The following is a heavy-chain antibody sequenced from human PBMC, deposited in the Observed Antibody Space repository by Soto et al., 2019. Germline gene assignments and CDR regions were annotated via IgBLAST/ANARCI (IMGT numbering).Heavy chain of an antibody. Sequence: GGSLRLSCAASGFTFSSYSMNWVRQAPGKGLEWVSSFSCSCCYIYYAVSVKGRFTISRDNAKNSLFLQMNSLRAEDTAVYYCAREGYCTNGVCYIVNPFDYWGQGTLVTVSS. CDR1: GFTFSSYS. D-gene: IGHD2-8*01. CDR2: FSCSCCYI. J-gene: IGHJ4*02. CDR3: AREGYCTNGVCYIVNPFDY. V-gene: IGHV3-21*01.